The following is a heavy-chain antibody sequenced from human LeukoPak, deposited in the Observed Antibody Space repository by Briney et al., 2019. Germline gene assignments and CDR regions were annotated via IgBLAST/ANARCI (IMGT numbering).Heavy chain of an antibody. CDR2: ISSSGSTI. CDR3: ARDKGVLWFEDQTQTIDY. D-gene: IGHD3-10*01. V-gene: IGHV3-11*01. Sequence: GGSLRLSCAASGFTFSDYYMSWIRQAPGKGLEWVSYISSSGSTIYYADSVKGRFTISRDNAKNSLYLQMNSLRAEDTAVYYCARDKGVLWFEDQTQTIDYWGQGTLVTVSS. J-gene: IGHJ4*02. CDR1: GFTFSDYY.